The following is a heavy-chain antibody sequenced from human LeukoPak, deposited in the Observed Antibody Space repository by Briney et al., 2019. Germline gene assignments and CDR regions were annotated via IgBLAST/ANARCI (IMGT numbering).Heavy chain of an antibody. CDR3: ARGLGYCGGDCFSSWYLDV. CDR1: GYIFTSHD. D-gene: IGHD2-21*02. V-gene: IGHV1-8*01. CDR2: MNPQSGDG. J-gene: IGHJ2*01. Sequence: ASMKVSCKPSGYIFTSHDISWLRQAPGQGLEWMGWMNPQSGDGHSAPKFQGRVAMTRDISTNTAYMELRSLRSDDTAVYYCARGLGYCGGDCFSSWYLDVWGHGTLVTVSS.